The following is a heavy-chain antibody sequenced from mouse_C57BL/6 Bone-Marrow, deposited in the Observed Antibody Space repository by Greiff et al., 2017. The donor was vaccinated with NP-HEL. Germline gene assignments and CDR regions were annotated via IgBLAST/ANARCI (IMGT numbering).Heavy chain of an antibody. D-gene: IGHD4-1*01. V-gene: IGHV1-64*01. CDR2: IHPNSGST. J-gene: IGHJ2*01. CDR3: ARGRETETRNYFDY. CDR1: GYTFTSYW. Sequence: QVQLQQPGAELVKPGASVKLSCKASGYTFTSYWMHWVKQRPGQGLEWIGMIHPNSGSTHYNEKFKSKATLTVDKSSSTAYMQLSSLTSEDSAVYYCARGRETETRNYFDYWGQGTTLTVSS.